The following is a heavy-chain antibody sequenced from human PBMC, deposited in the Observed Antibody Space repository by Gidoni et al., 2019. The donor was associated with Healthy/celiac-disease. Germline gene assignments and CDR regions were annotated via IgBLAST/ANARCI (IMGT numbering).Heavy chain of an antibody. CDR2: IIPIFGTA. Sequence: QVQLVQSGAEVKKPGSSVKVSCKASGGTFSSYAISWVRQAPGQGLEWMGGIIPIFGTANYAQKFQGRVTITADESTSTAYMELSSLRSEDTAVYYRASSDIVVVPAAANYYYYGMDVWGQGTTVTVSS. V-gene: IGHV1-69*01. CDR1: GGTFSSYA. J-gene: IGHJ6*02. CDR3: ASSDIVVVPAAANYYYYGMDV. D-gene: IGHD2-2*01.